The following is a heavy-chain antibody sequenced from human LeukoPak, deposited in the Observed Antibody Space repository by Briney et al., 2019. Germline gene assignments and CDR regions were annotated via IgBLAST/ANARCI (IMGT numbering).Heavy chain of an antibody. CDR3: TTVDDSSGYPFDY. CDR1: GFTFSNAG. V-gene: IGHV3-15*01. D-gene: IGHD3-22*01. J-gene: IGHJ4*02. Sequence: GGSLRLSCAASGFTFSNAGMSWVRQAPGKGLEWVGRIKSKTDGGTTDYAAPGKGRFTITRDDSKNTLYLQMNSLKTEDTAVYYCTTVDDSSGYPFDYWGQGTLVTVSS. CDR2: IKSKTDGGTT.